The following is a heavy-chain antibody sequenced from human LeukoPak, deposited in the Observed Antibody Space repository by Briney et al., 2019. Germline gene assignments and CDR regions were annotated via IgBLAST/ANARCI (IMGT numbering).Heavy chain of an antibody. CDR1: GFTFSNYW. Sequence: PGGSLRLSCAASGFTFSNYWRTWVRQAPGKGLEGVAHINQDGSKEYSMDSVKARFTISRNNAKNSLSLQMNSLRAEDTAVYYCVRDGGVSGYDLLDYWGQGTLVTVS. J-gene: IGHJ4*02. D-gene: IGHD5-12*01. V-gene: IGHV3-7*01. CDR3: VRDGGVSGYDLLDY. CDR2: INQDGSKE.